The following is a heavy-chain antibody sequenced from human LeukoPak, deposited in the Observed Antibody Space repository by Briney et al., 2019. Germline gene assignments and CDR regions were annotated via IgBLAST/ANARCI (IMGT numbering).Heavy chain of an antibody. CDR1: GGSISSYF. Sequence: PSETLSLTCSVSGGSISSYFWSWIRQPPGKGLEWIAYIYYSGSTNYNPSLKSRVTISVDTSKNQFSLKLSSVTAADTAVYYCARVYYSNSYDYWYFDLWGRGTLVTVSS. CDR3: ARVYYSNSYDYWYFDL. CDR2: IYYSGST. D-gene: IGHD6-13*01. J-gene: IGHJ2*01. V-gene: IGHV4-59*01.